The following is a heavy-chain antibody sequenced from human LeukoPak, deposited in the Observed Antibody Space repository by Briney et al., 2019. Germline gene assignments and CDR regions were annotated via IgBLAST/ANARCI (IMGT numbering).Heavy chain of an antibody. CDR1: GFTVSSYY. V-gene: IGHV3-66*01. D-gene: IGHD1-26*01. Sequence: PGGSLRLSCAASGFTVSSYYMSWVRQAPGKGLEWVSVTYGGGSTYYADSVKGRFTISRDNSKNTLYLQMNSLRAEDTAVYYCARENSGSYFGDAFDIWGQGTMVTVSS. CDR2: TYGGGST. J-gene: IGHJ3*02. CDR3: ARENSGSYFGDAFDI.